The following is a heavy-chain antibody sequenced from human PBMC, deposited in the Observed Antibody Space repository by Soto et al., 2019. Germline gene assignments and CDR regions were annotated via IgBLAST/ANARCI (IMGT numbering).Heavy chain of an antibody. V-gene: IGHV1-69*13. Sequence: SLKGSLKASGGTFSSHTINWGRQAPGQRAGWMGGIIPIFGTANYAQKFQGRVTITADESTSTAYMELSSLRSEDTAVYYCARVHYGSGSGPKFYYYYGMDVWGQGTTVTVSS. J-gene: IGHJ6*02. CDR2: IIPIFGTA. D-gene: IGHD3-10*01. CDR1: GGTFSSHT. CDR3: ARVHYGSGSGPKFYYYYGMDV.